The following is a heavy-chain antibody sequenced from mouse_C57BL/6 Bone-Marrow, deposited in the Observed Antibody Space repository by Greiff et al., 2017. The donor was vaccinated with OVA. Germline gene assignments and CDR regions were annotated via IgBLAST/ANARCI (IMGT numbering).Heavy chain of an antibody. J-gene: IGHJ4*01. D-gene: IGHD2-5*01. CDR2: INPRSGYP. CDR3: ARGGYSNYAMDY. V-gene: IGHV1-4*01. CDR1: GYTFTSYT. Sequence: QVQLKESGAELARPGASVKMSCKASGYTFTSYTMHWVKQRPGPGLEWIGYINPRSGYPKYNQKFKDKATLTADKSSSPAYMPLSSRTSKDTAGYYCARGGYSNYAMDYWGQGTSVTVSS.